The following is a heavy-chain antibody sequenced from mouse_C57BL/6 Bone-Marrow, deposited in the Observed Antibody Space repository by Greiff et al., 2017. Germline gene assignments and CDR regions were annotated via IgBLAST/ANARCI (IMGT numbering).Heavy chain of an antibody. J-gene: IGHJ3*01. V-gene: IGHV1-75*01. CDR3: ARTYSKAWFAY. Sequence: QVQLQQSGPELVKPGASVTISCKASGYTFTDYYINWVKQRPGQGLEWIGWIFPGSGSTYYNEKFKAKAILTVDKSSSTAYMLLRSLTSEDSSVYFCARTYSKAWFAYWGQGTLVTVSA. D-gene: IGHD2-5*01. CDR2: IFPGSGST. CDR1: GYTFTDYY.